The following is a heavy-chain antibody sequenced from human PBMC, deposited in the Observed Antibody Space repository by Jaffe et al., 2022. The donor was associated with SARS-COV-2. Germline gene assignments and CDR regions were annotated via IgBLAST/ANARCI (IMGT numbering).Heavy chain of an antibody. J-gene: IGHJ4*02. Sequence: QVQLQQWGAGLLKPSETLSLTCAVYGGSFSGYYWSWIRQPPGKGLEWIGEINHSGSTNYNPSLKSRVTISVDTSKNQFSLKLSSVTAADTAVYYCARGLRGYCSGGSCYLMGNYFDYWGQGTLVTVSS. CDR1: GGSFSGYY. D-gene: IGHD2-15*01. CDR3: ARGLRGYCSGGSCYLMGNYFDY. V-gene: IGHV4-34*01. CDR2: INHSGST.